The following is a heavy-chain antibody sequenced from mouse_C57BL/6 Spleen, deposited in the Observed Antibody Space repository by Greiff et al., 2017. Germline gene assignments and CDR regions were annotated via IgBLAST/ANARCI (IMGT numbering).Heavy chain of an antibody. D-gene: IGHD1-1*01. CDR2: IYPGSGST. V-gene: IGHV1-55*01. CDR3: ARGDTVVAHWYCDV. J-gene: IGHJ1*03. Sequence: QVQLQQPGAELVKPGASVKMSCKASGYTFTSYWITWVKQRPGQGLEWIGDIYPGSGSTNYNEKFKSKATLTVDTSSSTAYMQLSSLTSEDSAVYYCARGDTVVAHWYCDVWGTGTTVTVSS. CDR1: GYTFTSYW.